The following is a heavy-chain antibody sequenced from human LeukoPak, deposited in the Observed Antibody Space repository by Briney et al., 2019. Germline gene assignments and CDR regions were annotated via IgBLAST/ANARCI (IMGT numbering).Heavy chain of an antibody. CDR2: ISWDSGSI. V-gene: IGHV3-9*01. CDR1: GFTFSSYA. J-gene: IGHJ4*02. D-gene: IGHD6-19*01. Sequence: GGSLRLSCAASGFTFSSYAMSWVRQAPGKGLEWVSGISWDSGSIGYADSVKGRFTISRDNAKNSLYLQMNSLRAEDTALYYCAKDRDSSGWYFDYWGQGTLVTVSS. CDR3: AKDRDSSGWYFDY.